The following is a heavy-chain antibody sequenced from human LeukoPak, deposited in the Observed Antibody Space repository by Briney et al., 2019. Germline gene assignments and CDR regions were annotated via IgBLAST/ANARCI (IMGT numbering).Heavy chain of an antibody. Sequence: GGTLRLSCAASGFTFSSYWMHWVRQAPGKGLVWVSQINSNGSSTSYADSVKGRFTISRDNADNTLYLQMNSLRAEDAAVYYCARELLPSLYYFDYWGQGTLVTVSS. J-gene: IGHJ4*02. CDR2: INSNGSST. CDR1: GFTFSSYW. D-gene: IGHD1-26*01. CDR3: ARELLPSLYYFDY. V-gene: IGHV3-74*01.